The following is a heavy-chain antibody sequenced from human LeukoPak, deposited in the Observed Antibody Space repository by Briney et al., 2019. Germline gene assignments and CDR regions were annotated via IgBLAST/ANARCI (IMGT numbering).Heavy chain of an antibody. CDR1: GYTFTGYY. V-gene: IGHV1-2*02. J-gene: IGHJ4*02. CDR2: INPNSGGT. Sequence: ASVKVSCKASGYTFTGYYMHWVRQAPGQGLEWMGWINPNSGGTNYAQKFQGRVTMTRDTSISTAYMELSRLRSDDTAVYYCARVGATYSSSLYDYWGQGTLVTVSS. D-gene: IGHD6-13*01. CDR3: ARVGATYSSSLYDY.